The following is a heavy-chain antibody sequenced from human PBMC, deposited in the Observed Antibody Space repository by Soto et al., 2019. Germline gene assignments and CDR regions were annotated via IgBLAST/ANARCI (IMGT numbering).Heavy chain of an antibody. V-gene: IGHV1-69*06. CDR2: IIPIFGAA. D-gene: IGHD3-10*01. CDR1: GGTFSSYA. CDR3: ARVTVSMVRGAYYYYGMDV. Sequence: SVKVSCKASGGTFSSYAISWVRQAPGQGLEWMGGIIPIFGAANYAQKFQGRVTITADKSTSTAYMELSSLRSEDTAVYYCARVTVSMVRGAYYYYGMDVWGQGTTVTVSS. J-gene: IGHJ6*02.